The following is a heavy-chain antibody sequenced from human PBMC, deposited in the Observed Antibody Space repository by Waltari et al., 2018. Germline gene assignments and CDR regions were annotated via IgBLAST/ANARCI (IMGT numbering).Heavy chain of an antibody. CDR3: ARDGDGDYPASDAFDI. Sequence: EVQLVESGGGLVQPGGSLRLSCAASGFTFSSYWMHWVRQAPGKGLVWVLRINSDGSSTSYADSVKGRFTISRDNAKNTLYLQMNSLRAEDTAVYYCARDGDGDYPASDAFDIWGQGTMVTVSS. CDR2: INSDGSST. J-gene: IGHJ3*02. D-gene: IGHD4-17*01. V-gene: IGHV3-74*01. CDR1: GFTFSSYW.